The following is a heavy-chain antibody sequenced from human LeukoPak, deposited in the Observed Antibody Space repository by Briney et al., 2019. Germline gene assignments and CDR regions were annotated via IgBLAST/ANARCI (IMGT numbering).Heavy chain of an antibody. V-gene: IGHV3-9*01. Sequence: GGSLRLSCAASGFTFDDYAMHWVRQAPGKGLEWVSGISWNSGSIGYADSVKGRFTISRDNAKNSLYLQMNSLRAEDTALYYCAKDCGSIRNSFDAFDIWGQGAMVTVSS. CDR1: GFTFDDYA. CDR2: ISWNSGSI. J-gene: IGHJ3*02. D-gene: IGHD4-23*01. CDR3: AKDCGSIRNSFDAFDI.